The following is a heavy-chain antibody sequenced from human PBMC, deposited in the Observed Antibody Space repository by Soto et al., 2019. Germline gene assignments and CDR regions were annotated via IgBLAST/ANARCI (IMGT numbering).Heavy chain of an antibody. CDR1: GFSLSTTDVG. CDR3: AHRHPQCIGSGCKSRYFDY. CDR2: IYWNDDK. V-gene: IGHV2-5*01. J-gene: IGHJ4*02. D-gene: IGHD2-15*01. Sequence: SGPTLVNPTQTLTLTCTFSGFSLSTTDVGVGWIRQPPGKALEWLALIYWNDDKRYSPSLKSRLTITKDTSKNQVVLTMTDMGLVDTATYYCAHRHPQCIGSGCKSRYFDYWGQGILVTGSS.